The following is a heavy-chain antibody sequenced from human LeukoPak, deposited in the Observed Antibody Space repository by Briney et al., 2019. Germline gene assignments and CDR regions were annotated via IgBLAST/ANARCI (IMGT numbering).Heavy chain of an antibody. CDR1: TFTFRNYW. CDR3: ARDGYYDSAGW. D-gene: IGHD3-16*01. J-gene: IGHJ4*02. V-gene: IGHV3-7*01. CDR2: IKQDGSEK. Sequence: GGSLRLSCAVSTFTFRNYWMSWVRQAPGKGLEWVGNIKQDGSEKYYVDSVKGRFTISRDNTKNSLYLQMNSLRAKDTAVYYCARDGYYDSAGWWGQGTLVTVSS.